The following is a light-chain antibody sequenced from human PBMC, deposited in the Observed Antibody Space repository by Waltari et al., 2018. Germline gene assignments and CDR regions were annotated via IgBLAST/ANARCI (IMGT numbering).Light chain of an antibody. CDR2: LGS. CDR1: QSLRHLNGYNY. V-gene: IGKV2-28*01. J-gene: IGKJ2*01. CDR3: MQARQTPFT. Sequence: EIVMTQSPLSLPVTPGEPASIPFRSSQSLRHLNGYNYLDWYLQKPGQSPKLLIYLGSSRASGVPGRFPGSGSGTDFTLLISRVEADDVGVYYCMQARQTPFTFGQGTKLEI.